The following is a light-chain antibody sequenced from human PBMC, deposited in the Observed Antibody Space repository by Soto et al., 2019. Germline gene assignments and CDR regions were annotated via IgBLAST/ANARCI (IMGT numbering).Light chain of an antibody. Sequence: QLVLTQPPSASGTPGQRVTISCSGSSSNIGRNTVNWYQQLPGTAPKILVYLNNQRPSGVPDRFSGSKSGTSASLAISGLQSEDEADYYCAAWDDTLTGWVFGGGTKLTVL. V-gene: IGLV1-44*01. CDR1: SSNIGRNT. CDR3: AAWDDTLTGWV. J-gene: IGLJ3*02. CDR2: LNN.